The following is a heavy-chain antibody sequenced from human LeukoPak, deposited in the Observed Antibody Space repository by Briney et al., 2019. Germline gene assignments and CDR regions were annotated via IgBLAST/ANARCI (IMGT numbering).Heavy chain of an antibody. J-gene: IGHJ5*02. V-gene: IGHV1-46*01. CDR1: GYTFTSYY. Sequence: ASVKVSCKASGYTFTSYYMHWVRQAPGQGLEWMGIINPNGGSTTYAQKFQGRVTMTRDMSTTTVYMELSSLRSEDTAVYYCARDVGITVADSFDPWGQGTLVTVSS. CDR3: ARDVGITVADSFDP. CDR2: INPNGGST. D-gene: IGHD6-19*01.